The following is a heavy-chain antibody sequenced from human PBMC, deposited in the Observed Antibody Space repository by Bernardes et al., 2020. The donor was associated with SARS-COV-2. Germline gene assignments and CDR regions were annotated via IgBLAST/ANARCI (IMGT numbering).Heavy chain of an antibody. J-gene: IGHJ3*02. Sequence: ASVKVSCKASGYTFTSYDINWVRQATGQGLEWMGWMNPNSGNTGYAQKFQGRVTMTRNTSISTAYMELSSLRSEDTAVYYCARGRKYTAMVTSRAFDIWGQGTMVTVSS. CDR3: ARGRKYTAMVTSRAFDI. D-gene: IGHD5-18*01. CDR2: MNPNSGNT. V-gene: IGHV1-8*01. CDR1: GYTFTSYD.